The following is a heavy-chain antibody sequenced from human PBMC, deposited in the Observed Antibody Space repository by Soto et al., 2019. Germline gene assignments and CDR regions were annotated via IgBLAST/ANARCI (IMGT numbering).Heavy chain of an antibody. CDR1: GGSVSSGSYY. V-gene: IGHV4-61*01. J-gene: IGHJ6*02. CDR2: IYYSGST. D-gene: IGHD3-10*01. CDR3: ARGVVRGVISDYYYGMDV. Sequence: PSETLSLTCTVSGGSVSSGSYYWSWIRQPPGKGLEWIGYIYYSGSTNYNPSLKSRVTISVDTSKNQFSLKLSSVTAADTAVYYCARGVVRGVISDYYYGMDVWGQGTTVTVSS.